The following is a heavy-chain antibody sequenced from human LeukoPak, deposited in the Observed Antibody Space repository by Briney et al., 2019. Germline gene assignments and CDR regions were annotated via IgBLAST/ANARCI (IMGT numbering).Heavy chain of an antibody. D-gene: IGHD3-3*01. CDR3: ARDALRSAQNAFDI. Sequence: GASVKVSCKASGYTFTGYYMHWVRQAPGQGLEWMGWINPNSGGTNYAQKFRGRVTMTRDTSISTAYMELSRLRSDDTAVYYCARDALRSAQNAFDIWGQGTMVTVSS. J-gene: IGHJ3*02. CDR2: INPNSGGT. V-gene: IGHV1-2*02. CDR1: GYTFTGYY.